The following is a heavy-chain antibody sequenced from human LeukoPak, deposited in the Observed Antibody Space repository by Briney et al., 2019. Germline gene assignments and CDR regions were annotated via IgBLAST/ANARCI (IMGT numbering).Heavy chain of an antibody. D-gene: IGHD3-22*01. V-gene: IGHV3-7*01. CDR2: IKQDGSEK. CDR3: ARSETTYYYDSSVYFYYYYGMDV. J-gene: IGHJ6*02. CDR1: GVTLRNYW. Sequence: GGSLRLSCAASGVTLRNYWMTWVRQAPGKGLEWGANIKQDGSEKYYVDSVKGRFTISRDNAKNSLYLKINSLRAEHTAVYYCARSETTYYYDSSVYFYYYYGMDVWGQGTTVTVSS.